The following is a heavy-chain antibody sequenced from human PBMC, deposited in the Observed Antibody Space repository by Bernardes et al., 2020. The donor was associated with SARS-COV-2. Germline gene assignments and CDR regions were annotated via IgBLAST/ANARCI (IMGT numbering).Heavy chain of an antibody. V-gene: IGHV3-23*01. CDR1: GFTFSSYA. Sequence: GGSLRLSCAASGFTFSSYAMSWVRQAPGKGLEWVSAISGSGGSTYYADSVKGRFTISRDNSKNTLYLQMNSLRAEDTAVYYCAKGLGVTIFGVINYYGMDVWGQGTTVTVSS. J-gene: IGHJ6*02. CDR3: AKGLGVTIFGVINYYGMDV. D-gene: IGHD3-3*01. CDR2: ISGSGGST.